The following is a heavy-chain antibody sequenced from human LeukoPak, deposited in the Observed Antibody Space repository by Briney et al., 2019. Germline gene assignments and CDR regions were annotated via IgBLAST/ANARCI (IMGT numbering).Heavy chain of an antibody. Sequence: GGSLRLSCAASGFIFSSYAMNWVRQASGKGLEWVSGISGLGDSTYYADSVKGRFTISRGNSKDTLYLQMNSLRAEDTAVYYCAKKIGGVYGFDIWGQGTMVTVSS. CDR3: AKKIGGVYGFDI. V-gene: IGHV3-23*01. J-gene: IGHJ3*02. CDR1: GFIFSSYA. D-gene: IGHD3-16*01. CDR2: ISGLGDST.